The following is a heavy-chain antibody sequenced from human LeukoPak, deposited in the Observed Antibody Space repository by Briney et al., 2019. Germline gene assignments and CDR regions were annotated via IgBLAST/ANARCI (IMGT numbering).Heavy chain of an antibody. J-gene: IGHJ4*02. Sequence: GGSLRLSCEASGFTFNNYGMNWVRQAPGKGLEWVSFISSSSGTVYYADSVKGRFTIVRDNAKNSLYLQMNSLRAEDTAVYYCAREGYSGSRLYYSDYWGQGTLVTVSS. CDR2: ISSSSGTV. CDR1: GFTFNNYG. CDR3: AREGYSGSRLYYSDY. V-gene: IGHV3-48*04. D-gene: IGHD5-18*01.